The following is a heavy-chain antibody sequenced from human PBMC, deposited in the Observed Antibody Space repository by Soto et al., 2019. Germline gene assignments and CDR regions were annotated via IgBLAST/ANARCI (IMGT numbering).Heavy chain of an antibody. CDR3: ARSGTLYSSSWIYYFDY. CDR2: ISYDGSNK. CDR1: GFTFSSYA. Sequence: GESLKISCAASGFTFSSYAMHWVRQAPGKGLEWVAVISYDGSNKYYADSVKGRFTISRDNSKNTLYLQMNSLRAEDTAVYYCARSGTLYSSSWIYYFDYWGQGTLVTVSS. J-gene: IGHJ4*02. D-gene: IGHD6-13*01. V-gene: IGHV3-30-3*01.